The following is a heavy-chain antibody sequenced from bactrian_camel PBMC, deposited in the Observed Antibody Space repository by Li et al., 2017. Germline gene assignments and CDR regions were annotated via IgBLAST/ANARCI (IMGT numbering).Heavy chain of an antibody. CDR1: GKTYYMYA. CDR3: ASRERGGSVTAYNY. CDR2: IDSDGSL. V-gene: IGHV3S53*01. Sequence: HVQLVESGGGSVQSGGSLRLSCAASGKTYYMYALGWFRQAPGKEREGVAAIDSDGSLSYADSVKGRFTISRDNAKNTLYLQMNSLKPEDTALYYCASRERGGSVTAYNYWGQGTQVTVS. J-gene: IGHJ4*01.